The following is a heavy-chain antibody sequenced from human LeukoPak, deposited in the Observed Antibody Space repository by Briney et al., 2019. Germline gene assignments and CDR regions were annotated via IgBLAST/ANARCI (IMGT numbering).Heavy chain of an antibody. CDR3: ARLTFYYDGSGYYFDY. CDR1: GGSINGYY. Sequence: SETLSLTCTVSGGSINGYYWSWIRQPAGKGLEWIGRVYNSESINYNPSLKSRVTMSIDTSKNQFSLKLSSVTATDTAVYYCARLTFYYDGSGYYFDYWGQGTLVTVPS. D-gene: IGHD3-22*01. J-gene: IGHJ4*02. CDR2: VYNSESI. V-gene: IGHV4-4*07.